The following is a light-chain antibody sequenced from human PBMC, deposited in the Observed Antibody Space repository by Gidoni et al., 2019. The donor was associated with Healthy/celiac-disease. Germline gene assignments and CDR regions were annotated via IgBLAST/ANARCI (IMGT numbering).Light chain of an antibody. CDR3: QQYYSYPYA. Sequence: IRMTQPPSSFSASTGDRVTITCRASQGISSYLTWYQQKPGKAPKLLIYAASTLQSGVPSRFSGSGSGTDFTLTISCLQSEDFATYYCQQYYSYPYAFGQGTKLEIK. CDR2: AAS. CDR1: QGISSY. V-gene: IGKV1-8*01. J-gene: IGKJ2*01.